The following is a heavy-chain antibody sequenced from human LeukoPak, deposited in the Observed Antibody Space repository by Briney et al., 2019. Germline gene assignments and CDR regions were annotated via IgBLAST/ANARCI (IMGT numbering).Heavy chain of an antibody. V-gene: IGHV3-30*04. CDR1: GFTFSSYA. CDR2: ISYDGSNK. J-gene: IGHJ4*02. Sequence: GGSLRLSCAASGFTFSSYAMHWVRQAPGKGLEWVAVISYDGSNKYYADSVKGRFTISRDNSKNTLYLQMNSLRAEDTAVYYCAKRIYGSGSYYVPFDYWGQGTLVTVSS. CDR3: AKRIYGSGSYYVPFDY. D-gene: IGHD3-10*01.